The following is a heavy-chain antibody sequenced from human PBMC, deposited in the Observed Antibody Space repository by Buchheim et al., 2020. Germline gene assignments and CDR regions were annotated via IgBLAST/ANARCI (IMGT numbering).Heavy chain of an antibody. CDR2: IYYSGST. CDR3: AREWVTTVTTFDP. D-gene: IGHD4-11*01. V-gene: IGHV4-61*01. Sequence: QVQLQESGPGLVKPSETLSLTCTVSGGSVSSGSYYWSWIRQPPGKGLEWIGYIYYSGSTNYNPSLKSRVTISVDTSKNQFSLKLSSVTAADTAVYYCAREWVTTVTTFDPWGQGTL. CDR1: GGSVSSGSYY. J-gene: IGHJ5*02.